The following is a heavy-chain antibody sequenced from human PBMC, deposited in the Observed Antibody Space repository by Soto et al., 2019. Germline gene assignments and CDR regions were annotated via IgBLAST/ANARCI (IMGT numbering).Heavy chain of an antibody. V-gene: IGHV1-69*01. CDR2: IIPIFGTA. CDR1: GGTFSSYA. J-gene: IGHJ6*02. Sequence: QVQLVQSGAEVKKPGSSVKVSCKASGGTFSSYAISWVRQAPGQGLEWMGGIIPIFGTANYAQKFQGRVTITADESTSTAYMELSILRSDDTAVYYCARVTTIGDYYYGMDVWGQGTTVTVSS. CDR3: ARVTTIGDYYYGMDV. D-gene: IGHD3-16*01.